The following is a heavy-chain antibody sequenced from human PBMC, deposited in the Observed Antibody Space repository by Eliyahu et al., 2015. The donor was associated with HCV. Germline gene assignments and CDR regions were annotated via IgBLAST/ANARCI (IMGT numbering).Heavy chain of an antibody. CDR2: INPNTGDT. CDR1: GYTFTGYF. Sequence: QVQLVQSGAEVKKPGASVKVSCKASGYTFTGYFLYWVRQAPGQGLEWMGRINPNTGDTVYAQRFQGRVTMTRDTSISTAYMGPSRLRSDDTAVYYCARLWDYNILTSTYNLDFWGQGTLVTVSS. J-gene: IGHJ4*02. CDR3: ARLWDYNILTSTYNLDF. D-gene: IGHD3-9*01. V-gene: IGHV1-2*06.